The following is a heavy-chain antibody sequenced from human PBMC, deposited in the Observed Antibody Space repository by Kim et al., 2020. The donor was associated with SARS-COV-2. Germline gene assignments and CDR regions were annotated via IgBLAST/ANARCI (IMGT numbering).Heavy chain of an antibody. Sequence: GGSLRLSCAASGFTFSSYAMHWVRQAPGKGLEWVAVISYDGSNKYYADSVKGRFTISRDNSKNTLYLQMNSLRAEDTAVYYCARDLEQQLVLDYWGQGTLVTVSS. CDR2: ISYDGSNK. CDR3: ARDLEQQLVLDY. V-gene: IGHV3-30*04. J-gene: IGHJ4*02. CDR1: GFTFSSYA. D-gene: IGHD6-13*01.